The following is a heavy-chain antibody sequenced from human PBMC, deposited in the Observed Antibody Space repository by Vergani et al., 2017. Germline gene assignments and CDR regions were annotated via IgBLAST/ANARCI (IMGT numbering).Heavy chain of an antibody. CDR1: GYTFTGYY. D-gene: IGHD1-26*01. J-gene: IGHJ4*02. V-gene: IGHV1-2*02. CDR2: INPNSGGT. Sequence: QVQLVQSGAEVKKPGASVKVSCKASGYTFTGYYMHWVRQAPGQGLEWMGWINPNSGGTNYAQTFQGRVTMTRDTSISTAYMELSRLRSDDTAVYYCARDLISGSYLGIDYWGQGTLVTVSS. CDR3: ARDLISGSYLGIDY.